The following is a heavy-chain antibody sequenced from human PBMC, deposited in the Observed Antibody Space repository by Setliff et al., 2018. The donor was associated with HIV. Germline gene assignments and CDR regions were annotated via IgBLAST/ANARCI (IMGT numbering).Heavy chain of an antibody. V-gene: IGHV4-4*08. J-gene: IGHJ4*02. CDR2: IYTSGST. CDR3: ARSYFDMMTGYYAFDY. Sequence: PSETLSLTCTVSGGSISSYYWSWIRQPPGKGLEWIGYIYTSGSTNYNPSLRGRVIMSLDTSKTQSSLKLSSVTAADTAVYYCARSYFDMMTGYYAFDYWGQGTPVTVSS. CDR1: GGSISSYY. D-gene: IGHD3-9*01.